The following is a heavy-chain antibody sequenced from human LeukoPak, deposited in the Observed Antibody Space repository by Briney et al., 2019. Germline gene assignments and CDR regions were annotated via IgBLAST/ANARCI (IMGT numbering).Heavy chain of an antibody. V-gene: IGHV3-23*01. CDR3: AKGAGSSGWQPNDY. CDR1: GFTFSTYG. Sequence: GGSLRLSCAGSGFTFSTYGMSWVRQAPGKGLEWVSIIRDSGSSTYYPDSVKGRFAISRDNSKNILYLQMNSLRAEDTAIYYCAKGAGSSGWQPNDYWGQGTLVIVSA. J-gene: IGHJ4*02. D-gene: IGHD6-19*01. CDR2: IRDSGSST.